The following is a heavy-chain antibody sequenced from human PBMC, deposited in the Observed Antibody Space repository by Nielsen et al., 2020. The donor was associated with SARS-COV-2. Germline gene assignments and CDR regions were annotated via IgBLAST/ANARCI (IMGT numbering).Heavy chain of an antibody. V-gene: IGHV3-48*01. D-gene: IGHD2-15*01. CDR3: ARDQGARYCSGGDCSNYHYYMDV. CDR2: ICSSSGTI. CDR1: GFIFSTYS. Sequence: GESLKISCAASGFIFSTYSMNWARQAPGKGLEWVSYICSSSGTIFYADSVKGRFTTSRDNAKNSLYLQMSSLRVEDTAVYYCARDQGARYCSGGDCSNYHYYMDVWGKGTTVTVSS. J-gene: IGHJ6*03.